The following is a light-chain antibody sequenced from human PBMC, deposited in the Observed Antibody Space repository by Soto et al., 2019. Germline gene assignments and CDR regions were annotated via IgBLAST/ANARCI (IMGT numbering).Light chain of an antibody. CDR2: DAS. V-gene: IGKV3-11*01. CDR1: QSVISY. J-gene: IGKJ1*01. Sequence: EIVLTQSPATLSLSPGERATLSCRASQSVISYLAWYQQKPGQAPRLLIYDASNRATGIPARFSGSGSGTDFPLTISSLEPEDFALYYCQQRSNWPRTFGQGTKVDIK. CDR3: QQRSNWPRT.